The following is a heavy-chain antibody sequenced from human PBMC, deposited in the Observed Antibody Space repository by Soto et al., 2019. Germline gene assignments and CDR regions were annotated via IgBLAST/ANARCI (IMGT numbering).Heavy chain of an antibody. CDR2: ISGSGGST. Sequence: GGSLRLSCAASGFTFSSYAMSWVRQAPGKGLEWVSAISGSGGSTYYADSVKGRFTISRDNSKNTLYLQMNSLRAEDTAVYYCATSIWGTDYYDSSEIFPQMGAFDIWGQGTMVTVSS. CDR1: GFTFSSYA. D-gene: IGHD3-22*01. CDR3: ATSIWGTDYYDSSEIFPQMGAFDI. J-gene: IGHJ3*02. V-gene: IGHV3-23*01.